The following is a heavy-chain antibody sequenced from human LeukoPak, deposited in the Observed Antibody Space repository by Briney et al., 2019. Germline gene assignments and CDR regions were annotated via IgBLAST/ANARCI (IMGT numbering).Heavy chain of an antibody. CDR3: ARSYYDYVWGSYRWYYFDY. V-gene: IGHV6-1*01. D-gene: IGHD3-16*02. CDR1: GDSVSSNIAA. Sequence: SQTLSLTCAISGDSVSSNIAAWNWIRQSPSRGLEWLGRTYYRSKWYNDYAVSVKSRITINPDTSKNQFSLQLNSVTPEDTAVYYCARSYYDYVWGSYRWYYFDYWGQGTLVTVSS. CDR2: TYYRSKWYN. J-gene: IGHJ4*02.